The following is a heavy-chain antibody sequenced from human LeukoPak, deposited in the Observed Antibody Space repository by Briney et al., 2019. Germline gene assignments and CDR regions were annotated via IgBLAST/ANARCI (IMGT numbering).Heavy chain of an antibody. J-gene: IGHJ4*02. CDR3: ARDLSSVHRAEVSYY. D-gene: IGHD3-10*01. CDR2: ISAYNGNT. CDR1: GYTFTNYG. Sequence: ASVKVSCKASGYTFTNYGINWVRQAPGQGLEWMGWISAYNGNTNYAQQIQGRATMTTDTSTSTAYMELRSLRSDDTAVYYCARDLSSVHRAEVSYYWGQGTLVTVSS. V-gene: IGHV1-18*01.